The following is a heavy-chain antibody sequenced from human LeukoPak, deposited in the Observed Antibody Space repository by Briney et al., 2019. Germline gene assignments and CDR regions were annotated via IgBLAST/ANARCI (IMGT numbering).Heavy chain of an antibody. J-gene: IGHJ3*02. D-gene: IGHD5-12*01. V-gene: IGHV1-69*13. Sequence: SVKVSCKVSGGTFSSYAISWVRQAPGQGLEWMGGIIPIFGTANYAQKFQGRVTITADESTSTAYMELSSLRSEDTAVYYCARDPPGYSGYDLYAFDIWGQGTMVTVSS. CDR2: IIPIFGTA. CDR3: ARDPPGYSGYDLYAFDI. CDR1: GGTFSSYA.